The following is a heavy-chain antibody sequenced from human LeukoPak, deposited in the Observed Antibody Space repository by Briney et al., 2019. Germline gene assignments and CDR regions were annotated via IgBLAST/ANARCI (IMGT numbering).Heavy chain of an antibody. Sequence: GGSLRLSCVVSGLTFSSYTMNWVRQAPGKGLEWVSYISSSSSTVYYADSVKGRFTISRDNAKNSLYLQMNSLKAEDTAVYYCAELGITMIGGVWGKGTTVTISS. D-gene: IGHD3-10*02. J-gene: IGHJ6*04. V-gene: IGHV3-48*04. CDR3: AELGITMIGGV. CDR1: GLTFSSYT. CDR2: ISSSSSTV.